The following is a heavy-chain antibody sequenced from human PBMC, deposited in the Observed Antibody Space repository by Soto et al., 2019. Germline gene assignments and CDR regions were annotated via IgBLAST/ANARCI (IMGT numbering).Heavy chain of an antibody. CDR2: IYSSGST. CDR3: AATPRY. Sequence: QVQLQESGPGLVKPSETLSLTCTVSGGSISSYYWSWIRQPPGKGLEWIGYIYSSGSTNYNPSLKGRVTMSLDTSKNQVSLNVTSVTGADTAVYYCAATPRYWGQGRLVTVSS. V-gene: IGHV4-59*01. D-gene: IGHD1-26*01. CDR1: GGSISSYY. J-gene: IGHJ4*02.